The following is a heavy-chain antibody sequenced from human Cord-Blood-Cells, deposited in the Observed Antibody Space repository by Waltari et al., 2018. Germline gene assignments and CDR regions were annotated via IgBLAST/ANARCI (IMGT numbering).Heavy chain of an antibody. CDR3: ARHVRFLEWLTNYYYYMDV. CDR1: GGSISSSSYY. V-gene: IGHV4-39*01. J-gene: IGHJ6*03. D-gene: IGHD3-3*01. Sequence: QLQLQESGPGLVKPSETLSLTCTVSGGSISSSSYYWGWIRQPPGKGVEWIGSIYYSGRTYYNPSLKSRVTISVDTSKNQFSLKLSSVTAADTAVYYCARHVRFLEWLTNYYYYMDVWGKGTTVTVSS. CDR2: IYYSGRT.